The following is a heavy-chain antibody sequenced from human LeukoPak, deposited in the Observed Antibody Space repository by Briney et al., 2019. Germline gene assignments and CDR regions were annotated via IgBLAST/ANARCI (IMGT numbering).Heavy chain of an antibody. J-gene: IGHJ4*02. V-gene: IGHV3-53*01. D-gene: IGHD2-21*01. CDR2: IYSGGST. CDR3: AKLWWNGEEDY. CDR1: GFTVSSNY. Sequence: PGGSLRLSCAASGFTVSSNYMSWVRQAPGKGLEWVSGIYSGGSTYYADSVRGRFTISRDNSKNTLYLQMTSLRAEDTAVYYCAKLWWNGEEDYWGQGTLVTVSS.